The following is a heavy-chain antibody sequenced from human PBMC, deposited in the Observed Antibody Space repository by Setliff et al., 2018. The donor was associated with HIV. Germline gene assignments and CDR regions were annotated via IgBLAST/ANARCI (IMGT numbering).Heavy chain of an antibody. Sequence: SETLSLTCAVYGGSFNGYYWSWIRQPPGKGLEWIGEVNHSGSTNYNPSLKSRVTVSVDTSKPHYSLKMNSVTAADTAVYYCAITLVGVTTEMYWGQGTLVTVSS. V-gene: IGHV4-34*01. CDR3: AITLVGVTTEMY. J-gene: IGHJ4*02. D-gene: IGHD2-21*02. CDR1: GGSFNGYY. CDR2: VNHSGST.